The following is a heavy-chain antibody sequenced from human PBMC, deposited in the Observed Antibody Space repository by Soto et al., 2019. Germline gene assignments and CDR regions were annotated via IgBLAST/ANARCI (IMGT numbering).Heavy chain of an antibody. J-gene: IGHJ5*02. CDR2: IIPILGIA. CDR1: GGTFSSYT. Sequence: GASVKVSCKASGGTFSSYTISWVRQAPGQGLEWMGRIIPILGIANYAQKFQGRVTITADKSTSTAYMELSSLRSEDTAVYYTVLQPANWSCQNAFDPWGQGTMVTVSS. D-gene: IGHD1-20*01. V-gene: IGHV1-69*02. CDR3: VLQPANWSCQNAFDP.